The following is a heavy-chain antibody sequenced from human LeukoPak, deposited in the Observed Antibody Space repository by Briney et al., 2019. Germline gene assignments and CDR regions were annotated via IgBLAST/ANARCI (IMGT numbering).Heavy chain of an antibody. J-gene: IGHJ4*02. CDR2: ISYDGSNK. Sequence: GGSLRLSCAASGFTFSSYAMHWVRQAPGKGLGWVAVISYDGSNKYYADSVKGRFTISRDNSKNTLYLQMNSLRAEDTAMYYCASNTAGLLWFGEYNYWGQGTLVTVSS. V-gene: IGHV3-30-3*01. D-gene: IGHD3-10*01. CDR3: ASNTAGLLWFGEYNY. CDR1: GFTFSSYA.